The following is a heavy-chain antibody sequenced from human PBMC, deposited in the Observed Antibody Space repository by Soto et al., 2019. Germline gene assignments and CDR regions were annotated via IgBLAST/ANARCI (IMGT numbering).Heavy chain of an antibody. V-gene: IGHV1-46*03. D-gene: IGHD6-6*01. CDR2: INPSGGST. CDR3: ARDNLDYSSSSLGGAFDI. J-gene: IGHJ3*02. CDR1: GYTFTSYY. Sequence: ASVKVSCKASGYTFTSYYMHWVRQAPGQGLEWMGIINPSGGSTSYAQKFQGRVTMTRDTSTSTVYMELSSLRSEDTAVYYCARDNLDYSSSSLGGAFDIWGQGTMVTVSS.